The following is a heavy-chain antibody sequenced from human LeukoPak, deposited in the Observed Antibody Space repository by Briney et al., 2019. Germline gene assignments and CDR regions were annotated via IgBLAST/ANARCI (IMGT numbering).Heavy chain of an antibody. D-gene: IGHD3-10*01. CDR2: IYYSGST. CDR3: ARGLWFGELESAFDI. Sequence: SETLSLTCTVSGGSISSSSYYWGWLRQPPWKGLEWIGSIYYSGSTYYNPSLKSRVTIYVDTSKNQFSLKLSSVTAADTAVYYCARGLWFGELESAFDIWGQGTMVTVSS. J-gene: IGHJ3*02. V-gene: IGHV4-39*07. CDR1: GGSISSSSYY.